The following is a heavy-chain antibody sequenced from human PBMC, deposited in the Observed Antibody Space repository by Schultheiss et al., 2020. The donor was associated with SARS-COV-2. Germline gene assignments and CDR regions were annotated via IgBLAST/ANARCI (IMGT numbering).Heavy chain of an antibody. J-gene: IGHJ6*03. CDR2: ISSSSSYT. Sequence: GESLKISCAASGFTFSDYYMSWIRQAPGKGLEWVSYISSSSSYTNYADSVKGRFTISRDNSKNTLYLQMNSLRAEDTAVYYCARDGKLWWFGELLFYYYMDVWGKGTTVTVSS. D-gene: IGHD3-10*01. CDR1: GFTFSDYY. V-gene: IGHV3-11*06. CDR3: ARDGKLWWFGELLFYYYMDV.